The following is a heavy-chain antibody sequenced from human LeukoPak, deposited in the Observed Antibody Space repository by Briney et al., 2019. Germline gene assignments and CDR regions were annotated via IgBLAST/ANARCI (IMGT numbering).Heavy chain of an antibody. D-gene: IGHD4-17*01. Sequence: SETLSLTCSVSGGSISSSNYYWSWIRQPAGKGLEWIGRIYTSESTNYNPSLKSRVTISVDTSKNQFSLKLSSVTAADTAVYYCARLVTEYGDYATYYYYYMDVWGKGTTVTISS. V-gene: IGHV4-61*02. CDR1: GGSISSSNYY. J-gene: IGHJ6*03. CDR3: ARLVTEYGDYATYYYYYMDV. CDR2: IYTSEST.